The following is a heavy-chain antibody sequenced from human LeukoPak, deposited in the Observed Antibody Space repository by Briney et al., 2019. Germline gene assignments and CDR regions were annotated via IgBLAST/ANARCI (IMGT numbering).Heavy chain of an antibody. CDR2: MNPNSGDA. D-gene: IGHD3-16*01. J-gene: IGHJ4*02. V-gene: IGHV1-2*06. Sequence: ASVKVSCKTSGYTFTGYYMHWVQQAPGQGLEWMGRMNPNSGDANFAQKFQGRVTMTRDTSINTAYMELSSLRSDDTAVYYCVPRGDGGFDYWGQGTLVIVS. CDR1: GYTFTGYY. CDR3: VPRGDGGFDY.